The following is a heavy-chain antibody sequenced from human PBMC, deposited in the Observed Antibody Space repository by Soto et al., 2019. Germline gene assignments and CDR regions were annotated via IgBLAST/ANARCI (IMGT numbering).Heavy chain of an antibody. V-gene: IGHV2-5*01. CDR3: AHSASVPCCYYFVY. D-gene: IGHD1-26*01. CDR2: IYWNDAR. J-gene: IGHJ4*02. Sequence: QITLKESGTTLVKPTQTLTLTCTFSGFSLSTTGVGVGWIRQPPGKALERLALIYWNDARRYSPSLKSRLTITTDTSQNQVVLTLTNMDSVDTATYSCAHSASVPCCYYFVYWGQGTLVTVSS. CDR1: GFSLSTTGVG.